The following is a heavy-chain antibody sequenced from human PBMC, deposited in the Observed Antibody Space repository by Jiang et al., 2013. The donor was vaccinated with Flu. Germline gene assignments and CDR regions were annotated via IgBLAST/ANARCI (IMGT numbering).Heavy chain of an antibody. D-gene: IGHD1-26*01. Sequence: GFTFSSYAMSWVRQAPGKGLEWVSGISGSGGSTYYADSVKGRFTISRDNSKNTLFLQMNSPRAEDTAVYYCAKDRGGSHARGGWFDPWGQGTLVTVSS. CDR1: GFTFSSYA. V-gene: IGHV3-23*01. J-gene: IGHJ5*02. CDR3: AKDRGGSHARGGWFDP. CDR2: ISGSGGST.